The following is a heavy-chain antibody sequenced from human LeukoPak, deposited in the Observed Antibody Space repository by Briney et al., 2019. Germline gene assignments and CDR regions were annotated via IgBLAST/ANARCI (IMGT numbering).Heavy chain of an antibody. CDR3: ASDLSTWFD. V-gene: IGHV3-66*01. CDR2: IYRGGSS. CDR1: GFTFSSYS. D-gene: IGHD6-13*01. Sequence: PGGSLRLSCAASGFTFSSYSMNWVRQAPGMGLEWVSTIYRGGSSFYADSVKGRFTISRDNSKNTLYLQMDSLRAEDTAVYYCASDLSTWFDWGQGTQVTVAS. J-gene: IGHJ4*02.